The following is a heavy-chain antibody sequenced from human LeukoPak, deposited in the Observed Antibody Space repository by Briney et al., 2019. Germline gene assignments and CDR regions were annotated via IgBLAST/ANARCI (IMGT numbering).Heavy chain of an antibody. Sequence: GGSLRLSCASSGFTFSTYGMSWVRQAPGKGVEWVSSISSSGSYIYYADSVKGRFTISRDNAKNTLYLQMNSLTGEDTAVYYCAREWGDIVATFLDFWGQGTLVTVSS. V-gene: IGHV3-21*01. D-gene: IGHD5-12*01. CDR1: GFTFSTYG. CDR2: ISSSGSYI. CDR3: AREWGDIVATFLDF. J-gene: IGHJ4*02.